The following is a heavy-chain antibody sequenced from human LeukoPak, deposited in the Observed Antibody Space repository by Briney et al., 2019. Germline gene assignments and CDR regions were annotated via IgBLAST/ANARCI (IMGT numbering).Heavy chain of an antibody. V-gene: IGHV4-34*01. CDR3: ASRTSSVWSRLFDI. D-gene: IGHD6-19*01. Sequence: SETLSLTCAVYGGSFSGYYWSWIRQPPGKGLEWIGEINHSGSTNYNPSLKSRVTISVDTSKNQFSLKLSSVTAAGTAVYYCASRTSSVWSRLFDIWGQGTMVTVSS. CDR2: INHSGST. CDR1: GGSFSGYY. J-gene: IGHJ3*02.